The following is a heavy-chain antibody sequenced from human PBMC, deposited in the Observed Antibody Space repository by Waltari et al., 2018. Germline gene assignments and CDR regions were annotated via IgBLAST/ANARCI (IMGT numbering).Heavy chain of an antibody. V-gene: IGHV1-2*02. CDR2: ITPTSCGP. CDR1: GYTFTGYY. Sequence: QVQLVQSGAEVTKPGASVKVSCKASGYTFTGYYMHWVRQAPGQGLEWVGWITPTSCGPNDGQKFHGRVTRTRETSISTAYMELSRLRSDDTAVYYCARARITGTMEKFDYWGQGTLVTVSS. CDR3: ARARITGTMEKFDY. J-gene: IGHJ4*02. D-gene: IGHD1-7*01.